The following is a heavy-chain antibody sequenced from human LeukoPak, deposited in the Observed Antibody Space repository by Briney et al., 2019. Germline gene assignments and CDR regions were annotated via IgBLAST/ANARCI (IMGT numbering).Heavy chain of an antibody. D-gene: IGHD6-19*01. Sequence: SETLSLTCTVSGGSVRSYYWSWIRQPPGEGLEWIGYIYYSGSTNYNPSLKSRVTISVDTSKNQFSLKLSSVTAAGTAVYYCARLWGGGGWIFEYWGQGTLVTVSS. CDR2: IYYSGST. V-gene: IGHV4-59*08. CDR3: ARLWGGGGWIFEY. J-gene: IGHJ4*02. CDR1: GGSVRSYY.